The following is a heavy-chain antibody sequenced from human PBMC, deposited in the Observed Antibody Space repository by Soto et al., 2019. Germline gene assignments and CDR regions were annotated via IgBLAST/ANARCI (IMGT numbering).Heavy chain of an antibody. CDR3: ARDIVGGTPDAFDI. V-gene: IGHV3-48*02. D-gene: IGHD1-26*01. CDR2: ISSSSTI. CDR1: GFTFSSYS. Sequence: PGGSLRLSCAASGFTFSSYSMNWVRQAPGKGLEWVSFISSSSTIYYADSVKGRFTISRDNAKNSLYLQMNSLRDEDTAVHYCARDIVGGTPDAFDIWGQGTMVTVSS. J-gene: IGHJ3*02.